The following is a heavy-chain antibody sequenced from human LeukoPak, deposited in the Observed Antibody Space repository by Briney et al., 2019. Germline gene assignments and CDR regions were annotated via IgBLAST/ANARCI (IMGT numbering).Heavy chain of an antibody. J-gene: IGHJ4*02. CDR2: INPNSGGT. Sequence: ASVKVSCKASGYTFTRYYMRWVRQAPGQGLEWMGWINPNSGGTNYAQKFQGRVTMTRDTSISTAYMELTRLRSDDTAVYYCARAERFSTIDFWGQGTLVTVSS. V-gene: IGHV1-2*02. CDR3: ARAERFSTIDF. CDR1: GYTFTRYY. D-gene: IGHD3-10*01.